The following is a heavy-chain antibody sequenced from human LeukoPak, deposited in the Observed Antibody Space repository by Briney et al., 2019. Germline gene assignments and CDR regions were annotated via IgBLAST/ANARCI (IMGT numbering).Heavy chain of an antibody. D-gene: IGHD2-21*02. Sequence: ASVKVSCKASGYTFTGYYMHWVRQAPGQGLEWMGIINPSGGSTSYAQKFQGRVTMTRDMSTSTVYMELSSLRSEDTAVYYCARRYCGGDCYSPFDYWGQGTLVTVSS. V-gene: IGHV1-46*01. CDR2: INPSGGST. J-gene: IGHJ4*02. CDR1: GYTFTGYY. CDR3: ARRYCGGDCYSPFDY.